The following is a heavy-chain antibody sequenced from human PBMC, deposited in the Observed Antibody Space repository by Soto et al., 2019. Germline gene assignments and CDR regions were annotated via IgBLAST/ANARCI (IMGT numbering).Heavy chain of an antibody. D-gene: IGHD5-18*01. V-gene: IGHV4-61*08. Sequence: PSETLSLTCTVSGGSVSSGDYYWSWIRQPPGKGLEWVGYVYYGGSTNYNPSLKTRVTISADTSNNKFFLRLRSVTAADTAVYYCARIPVDTYMIYWFDPWGQGTRVTVSS. J-gene: IGHJ5*02. CDR1: GGSVSSGDYY. CDR3: ARIPVDTYMIYWFDP. CDR2: VYYGGST.